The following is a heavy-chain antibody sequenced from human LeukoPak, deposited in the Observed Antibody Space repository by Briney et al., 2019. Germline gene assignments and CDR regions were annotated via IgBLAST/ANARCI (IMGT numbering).Heavy chain of an antibody. V-gene: IGHV4-61*02. Sequence: TSETLSLTCTVSGGSISSGSYYWSWIRQPAGKGLEWIGRIYTSGSTNYNPSLKSRVTISVDTSKNQFSLKLSSVTAADTAVYYCARVDYFYYYYMDVWGKGTTVTVSS. CDR2: IYTSGST. CDR3: ARVDYFYYYYMDV. J-gene: IGHJ6*03. CDR1: GGSISSGSYY.